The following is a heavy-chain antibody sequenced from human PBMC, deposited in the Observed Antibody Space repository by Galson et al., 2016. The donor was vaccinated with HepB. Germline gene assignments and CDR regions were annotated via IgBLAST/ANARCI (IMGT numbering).Heavy chain of an antibody. CDR3: AKVTGGGWIGFEY. CDR1: GSMFHNHA. D-gene: IGHD6-19*01. CDR2: IGGGGGSI. J-gene: IGHJ4*02. Sequence: SLRLSCAASGSMFHNHAMSWVRQAPGRGLEWVSVIGGGGGSIYYADSVKGRFTIHRDNSKNTLYLDMKSLRGEDTARHYCAKVTGGGWIGFEYWGQGTQVTVAS. V-gene: IGHV3-23*01.